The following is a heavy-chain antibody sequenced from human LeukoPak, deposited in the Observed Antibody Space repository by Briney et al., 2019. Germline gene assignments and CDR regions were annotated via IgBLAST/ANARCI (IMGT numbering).Heavy chain of an antibody. V-gene: IGHV3-72*01. D-gene: IGHD3-16*02. CDR2: TSSYTT. J-gene: IGHJ5*02. Sequence: GGSLRLSCAASGFTFSNAWMSWVRQAPGKGLEWVGHTSSYTTEYAASVKGRFTISRDDSKNSLYLQMNSLKTEDTAVYFCARRYQLSGLDPWGQGTLVTVSS. CDR1: GFTFSNAW. CDR3: ARRYQLSGLDP.